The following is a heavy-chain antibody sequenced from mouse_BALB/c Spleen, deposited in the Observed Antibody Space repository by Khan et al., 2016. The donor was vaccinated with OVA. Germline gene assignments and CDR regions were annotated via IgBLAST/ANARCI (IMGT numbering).Heavy chain of an antibody. Sequence: VQLQQSGAELAKPGASVKMSCTASGYTFTTYWIHWIKQRPGQGLEWIGYINPSTGYTEYNKNFKGKATLNADDSSSTAYMQLNSLTSADSAVYYWARRGLYGLFAYWGQGTLVTVSA. V-gene: IGHV1-7*01. CDR1: GYTFTTYW. D-gene: IGHD2-10*02. J-gene: IGHJ3*01. CDR3: ARRGLYGLFAY. CDR2: INPSTGYT.